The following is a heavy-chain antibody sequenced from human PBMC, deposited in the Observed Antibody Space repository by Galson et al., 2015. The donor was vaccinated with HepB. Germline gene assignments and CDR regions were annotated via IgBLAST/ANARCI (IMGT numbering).Heavy chain of an antibody. CDR2: INPSGGST. Sequence: SVKVSCKASGYTFTSYYMHWVRQAPGQGLEWMGIINPSGGSTSYAQKFQGRVTMTRDTSTSTVYMELSSLRSEDTAVYYCARYYYYDSSGSFWFDPWGQGTLVTVSS. D-gene: IGHD3-22*01. J-gene: IGHJ5*02. CDR1: GYTFTSYY. CDR3: ARYYYYDSSGSFWFDP. V-gene: IGHV1-46*03.